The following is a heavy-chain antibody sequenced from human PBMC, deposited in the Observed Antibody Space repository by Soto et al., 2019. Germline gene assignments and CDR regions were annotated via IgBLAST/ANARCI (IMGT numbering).Heavy chain of an antibody. CDR1: GPIFSDVW. Sequence: EVQLVESGGGLVKPGGSLRLSCAASGPIFSDVWMTWVRQAPGKGLEWVGRIKTKPDDGTIDYAAPVRCRFTISRDDSKNKLYLQMTSLAPDDTGVYYCTTSNLGVDFWGPGTLVTVSS. J-gene: IGHJ4*02. CDR3: TTSNLGVDF. D-gene: IGHD1-1*01. V-gene: IGHV3-15*01. CDR2: IKTKPDDGTI.